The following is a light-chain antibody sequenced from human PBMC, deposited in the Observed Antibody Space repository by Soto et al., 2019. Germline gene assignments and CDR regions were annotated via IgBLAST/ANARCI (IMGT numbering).Light chain of an antibody. CDR2: FDD. CDR3: AAWDDSLNGPV. J-gene: IGLJ3*02. CDR1: SSNIGNNA. V-gene: IGLV1-36*01. Sequence: QSVLTQPPSVSAAPRQRVTISCSGSSSNIGNNAVNWYQQVPGKAPKLLIHFDDRVASGISDRFSGSKSGTSASLAISGLQSEDEADYYWAAWDDSLNGPVFGGGTKVTVL.